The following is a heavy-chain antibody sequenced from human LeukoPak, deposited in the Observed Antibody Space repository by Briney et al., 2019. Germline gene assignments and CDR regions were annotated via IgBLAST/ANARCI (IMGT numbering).Heavy chain of an antibody. CDR2: IRYDGSNK. CDR1: GFTFSSYG. V-gene: IGHV3-30*02. CDR3: AKDRDTAGQRWLHPLDY. D-gene: IGHD5-24*01. J-gene: IGHJ4*02. Sequence: PGGSLRLSCAASGFTFSSYGMHWVRQAPGKGLEWVAFIRYDGSNKYYADSVKGQFTISRDNSKNTLYLQMNSLRAEDTAVYYCAKDRDTAGQRWLHPLDYWGQGTLVTVSS.